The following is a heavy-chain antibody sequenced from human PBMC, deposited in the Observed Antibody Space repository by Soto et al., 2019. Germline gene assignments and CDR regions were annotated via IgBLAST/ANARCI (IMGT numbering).Heavy chain of an antibody. J-gene: IGHJ6*02. CDR1: GYTFTTYG. D-gene: IGHD3-10*01. V-gene: IGHV1-18*01. CDR3: ARDVGVGSYGPQIQGMDV. Sequence: QAQVLQSGPEVKKPGASVKVSCKTSGYTFTTYGVSWVRQAPGQGLEWMGSIDTHTGETRYPQKFQGRVTVTADTSSSTAYMEVRNLSSDDTAIYYRARDVGVGSYGPQIQGMDVWGQGTTVTVSS. CDR2: IDTHTGET.